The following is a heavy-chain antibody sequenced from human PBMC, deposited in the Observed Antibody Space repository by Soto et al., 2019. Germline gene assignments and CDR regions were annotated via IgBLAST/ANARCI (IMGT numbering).Heavy chain of an antibody. CDR2: IIPIFGTA. CDR1: GGTFSSYA. Sequence: RASVKVSCKASGGTFSSYAISWVRQAPGQGLEWMGGIIPIFGTANYAQKFQGRVTITADESTSTADVELSSLRHEDKAVYYCSRSGWESFGALTTYGMDVWGQGATVSVSS. V-gene: IGHV1-69*13. CDR3: SRSGWESFGALTTYGMDV. D-gene: IGHD3-10*01. J-gene: IGHJ6*02.